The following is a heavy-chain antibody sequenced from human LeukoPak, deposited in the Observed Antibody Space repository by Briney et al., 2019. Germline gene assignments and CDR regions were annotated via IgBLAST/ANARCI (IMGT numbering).Heavy chain of an antibody. V-gene: IGHV3-7*01. J-gene: IGHJ6*03. CDR2: IKQDGSEK. Sequence: PGGSLRLSCAASGFTFSSYWMSWVRQAPGKGLEWVANIKQDGSEKYYVDSVKGRFTISRDNAKNSLYLQMNSLRAEDTAVYYCAKEGYDSSGYPYYYYYYMDVWGKGTTVTVSS. CDR3: AKEGYDSSGYPYYYYYYMDV. D-gene: IGHD3-22*01. CDR1: GFTFSSYW.